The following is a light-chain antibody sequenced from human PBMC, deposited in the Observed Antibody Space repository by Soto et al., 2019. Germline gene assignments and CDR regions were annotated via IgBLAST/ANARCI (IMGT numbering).Light chain of an antibody. Sequence: AIQLTQSPSSLSASVGDRVTITGRASQGIGSSLAWYQQKPGKPPRVLIYSTSTLSNGVPSRFSGSGSGTDFSLTISSLQPEDFVTYFCQQVNTFPFTFGGGTRVDIK. CDR3: QQVNTFPFT. V-gene: IGKV1-13*02. CDR2: STS. CDR1: QGIGSS. J-gene: IGKJ4*01.